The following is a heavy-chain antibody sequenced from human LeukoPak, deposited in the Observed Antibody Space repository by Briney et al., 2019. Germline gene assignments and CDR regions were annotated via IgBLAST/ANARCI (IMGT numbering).Heavy chain of an antibody. Sequence: GGSLRLSCAASGFTFSSYAMSWVRQAPGKGLEWVSAISGSGGSTYYADSVKGRFTISRDNSKNTLYLQMNSLRAEDTAVYYCARGMRADPYYYYGMDVWGQGTTVTVSS. CDR1: GFTFSSYA. J-gene: IGHJ6*02. D-gene: IGHD2-8*01. CDR2: ISGSGGST. CDR3: ARGMRADPYYYYGMDV. V-gene: IGHV3-23*01.